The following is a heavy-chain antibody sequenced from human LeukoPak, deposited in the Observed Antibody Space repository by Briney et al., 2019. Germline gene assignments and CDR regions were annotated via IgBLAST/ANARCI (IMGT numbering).Heavy chain of an antibody. D-gene: IGHD3-3*01. CDR1: GFTFSSYS. V-gene: IGHV3-23*01. CDR3: AKDDYDFWSGYYGSGPFDY. CDR2: ISGSGGST. Sequence: PGGSPRLSCAASGFTFSSYSMNWVRQAPGKGLEWVSAISGSGGSTYYADSVKGRFTISRDNSKNTLYLQMNSLRAEDTAVYYCAKDDYDFWSGYYGSGPFDYWGQGTLVTVSS. J-gene: IGHJ4*02.